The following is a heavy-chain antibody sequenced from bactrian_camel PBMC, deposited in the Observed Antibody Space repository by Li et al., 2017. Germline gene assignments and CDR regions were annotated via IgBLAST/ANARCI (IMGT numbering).Heavy chain of an antibody. Sequence: HVQLVESGGGPVQAGGALRLSCAASGYTDTIKYMAWFRQAPGKGLEWVSGINNNGGSTVYADSVKGRFTIARDNRKNTLYLHMNMLKSEDTAMYYCVRGREHDFDYPKEAQGTQVTVS. CDR1: GYTDTIKY. D-gene: IGHD3*01. V-gene: IGHV3S1*01. J-gene: IGHJ4*01. CDR2: INNNGGST.